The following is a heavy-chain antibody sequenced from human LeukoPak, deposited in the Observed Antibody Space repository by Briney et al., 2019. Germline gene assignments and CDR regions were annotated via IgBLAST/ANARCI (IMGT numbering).Heavy chain of an antibody. CDR3: AKDLITMVRGVIIAPFDY. V-gene: IGHV3-30*18. CDR2: ISYDGSNK. CDR1: GFTFSSYS. D-gene: IGHD3-10*01. Sequence: PGGSLRLSCAASGFTFSSYSMNWVRQAPGKGLEWVAVISYDGSNKYYADSVKGRFTISRDNSKNTLYLQMNSLRAEDTAVYYCAKDLITMVRGVIIAPFDYWGQGTLVTVSS. J-gene: IGHJ4*02.